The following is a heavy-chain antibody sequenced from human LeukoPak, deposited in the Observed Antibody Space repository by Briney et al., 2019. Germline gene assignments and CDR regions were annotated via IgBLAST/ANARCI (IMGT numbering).Heavy chain of an antibody. CDR3: ARGSPDFWSPYNWFDP. V-gene: IGHV3-11*04. CDR1: GFTFSDYY. CDR2: ISSSGSSI. J-gene: IGHJ5*02. D-gene: IGHD3-3*01. Sequence: AGSLRLSCAASGFTFSDYYMSWIRQAPGKGLEWVSYISSSGSSIYYTDSVKGRFTISRDNAKNSLYLQMNSLRAEDTAVYYCARGSPDFWSPYNWFDPWGQGTLVTVSS.